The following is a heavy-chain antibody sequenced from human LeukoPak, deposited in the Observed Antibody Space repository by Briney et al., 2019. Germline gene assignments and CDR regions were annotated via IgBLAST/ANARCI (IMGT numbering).Heavy chain of an antibody. V-gene: IGHV3-21*01. J-gene: IGHJ4*02. D-gene: IGHD2-15*01. CDR2: ISSSSSYI. CDR3: ARETLYPQDIVVVFDY. CDR1: GFTFSSYS. Sequence: GGSLRLSCAASGFTFSSYSMNWVRQAPGKGLEWVSSISSSSSYIYYADSVKGRFTISRDNAKNTLYLQMNSLRAEDTAVYYCARETLYPQDIVVVFDYWGQGTLVTVSS.